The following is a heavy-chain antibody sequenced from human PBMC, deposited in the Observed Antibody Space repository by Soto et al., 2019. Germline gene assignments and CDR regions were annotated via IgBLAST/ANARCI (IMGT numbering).Heavy chain of an antibody. D-gene: IGHD3-10*01. CDR1: GYTFTGYY. J-gene: IGHJ4*02. Sequence: ASVKVSCKASGYTFTGYYMHWVRQAPGQGLEWMGWINPNSGGTNYAQKFQGRVTMTRDTSISTAYMELSRLRADDTAVYYCARGVRYYGSASYYNPLAYWGQGTLVTVSS. CDR2: INPNSGGT. V-gene: IGHV1-2*02. CDR3: ARGVRYYGSASYYNPLAY.